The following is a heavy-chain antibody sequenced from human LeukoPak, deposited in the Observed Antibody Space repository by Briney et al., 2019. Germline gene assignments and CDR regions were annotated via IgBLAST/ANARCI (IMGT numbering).Heavy chain of an antibody. CDR2: IYHSGST. D-gene: IGHD2-2*01. CDR1: GYSISSGYY. J-gene: IGHJ3*02. V-gene: IGHV4-38-2*02. Sequence: PSETLSLTCTVSGYSISSGYYWGWIRQPPGKGLGWIGSIYHSGSTYYNPSLKSRVTISVDMSKKQFSLKLSSMTAADTAMYYCARSCSSSCHAWYAFDIWGQGTMVTASS. CDR3: ARSCSSSCHAWYAFDI.